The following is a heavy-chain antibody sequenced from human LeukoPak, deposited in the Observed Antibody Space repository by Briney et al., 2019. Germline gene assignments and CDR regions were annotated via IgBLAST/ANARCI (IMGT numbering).Heavy chain of an antibody. Sequence: GGSLRLSCAASGFSFSSYAMTWVRPSPGKGLEWVSSIGGSDGSTHYADSVKGRFTISRDNSKNTLYLQMNSLRVEDTAVYYCAKVATWTKFDYWGQGTLVTVSS. D-gene: IGHD3/OR15-3a*01. J-gene: IGHJ4*02. V-gene: IGHV3-23*01. CDR1: GFSFSSYA. CDR3: AKVATWTKFDY. CDR2: IGGSDGST.